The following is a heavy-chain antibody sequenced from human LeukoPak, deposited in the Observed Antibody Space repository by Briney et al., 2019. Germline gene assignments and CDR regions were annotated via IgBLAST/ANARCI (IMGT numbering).Heavy chain of an antibody. CDR1: GFTFSSYA. J-gene: IGHJ3*02. CDR3: ARALTMVRGVIIPYAFDI. CDR2: IIPIFGTA. Sequence: GGSLRLSCAASGFTFSSYAISWVRQAPGQGLEWMGGIIPIFGTANYAQKFQGRVTITADESTSTAYMELSSLRSEDTAVYYCARALTMVRGVIIPYAFDIWGQGTMVTVSS. V-gene: IGHV1-69*01. D-gene: IGHD3-10*01.